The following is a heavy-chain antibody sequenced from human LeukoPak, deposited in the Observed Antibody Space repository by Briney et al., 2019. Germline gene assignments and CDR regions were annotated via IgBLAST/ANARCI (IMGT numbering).Heavy chain of an antibody. CDR2: ISGSGGST. CDR3: AKDFVKWELLPFDY. D-gene: IGHD1-26*01. J-gene: IGHJ4*02. CDR1: GFTFSSYA. V-gene: IGHV3-23*01. Sequence: GGSLRLSCAASGFTFSSYAMSWVRQAPGKGLEWVSAISGSGGSTYYADSVKGRFTISRDNSKNTLYLQMNSLRAEDAAVYYCAKDFVKWELLPFDYWGQGTLVTVSS.